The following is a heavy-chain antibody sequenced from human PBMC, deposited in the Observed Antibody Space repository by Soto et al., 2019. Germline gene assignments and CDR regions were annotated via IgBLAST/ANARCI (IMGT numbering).Heavy chain of an antibody. V-gene: IGHV4-39*01. CDR3: RVWDGDASFYYYYGMDV. D-gene: IGHD4-17*01. J-gene: IGHJ6*02. Sequence: QLQLQESGPGLVKPSETLSLTCTVSGGSISSSSYYWGWIRQPPGKGLAWIGSIYYSGSTYYNPSLKSRVTISVDTSKNQFSLKLSSVTAADTAVYYCRVWDGDASFYYYYGMDVWGQGTTVTVSS. CDR1: GGSISSSSYY. CDR2: IYYSGST.